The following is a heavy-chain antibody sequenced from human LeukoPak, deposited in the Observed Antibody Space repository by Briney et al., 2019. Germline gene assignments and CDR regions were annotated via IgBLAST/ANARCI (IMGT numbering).Heavy chain of an antibody. V-gene: IGHV4-34*01. CDR2: INHSGST. D-gene: IGHD6-19*01. CDR1: GGSFSGYY. Sequence: SETLSLTCAVYGGSFSGYYWSWIRQPPGKGLEWIGEINHSGSTNYNPSLKSRVTISVDTSKNQFSLKLSSVTAADTAVYYCASREIAVAGTGSNWFDPWGQGTLVTVSS. CDR3: ASREIAVAGTGSNWFDP. J-gene: IGHJ5*02.